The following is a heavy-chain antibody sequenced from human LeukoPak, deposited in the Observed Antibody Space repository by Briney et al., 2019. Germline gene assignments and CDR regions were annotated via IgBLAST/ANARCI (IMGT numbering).Heavy chain of an antibody. CDR2: IYHSGST. CDR3: ASGLRYSSSWYGNY. J-gene: IGHJ4*02. D-gene: IGHD6-13*01. CDR1: GYSISSGYY. V-gene: IGHV4-38-2*02. Sequence: SGTLSLTCTVSGYSISSGYYWGWIRQPRGKGLEWIGSIYHSGSTYYNPSLKSRVTISVDTSKNQFSLKLSSVTAADTAVYYCASGLRYSSSWYGNYWGQGTLVTVSS.